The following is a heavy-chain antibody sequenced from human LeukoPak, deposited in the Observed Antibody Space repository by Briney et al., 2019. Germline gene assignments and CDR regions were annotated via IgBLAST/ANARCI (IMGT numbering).Heavy chain of an antibody. CDR3: ARDSRDSSGWYAYYFDY. CDR1: GGSISSYY. D-gene: IGHD6-19*01. Sequence: SETLSLTCTVSGGSISSYYWSWIRQPAGKGLEWIGRFYTSGSTNYNPSLKSRVTMSVDTSKNQFSLKLGSVTAADTAVYYCARDSRDSSGWYAYYFDYWGQGTLVTVSS. J-gene: IGHJ4*02. CDR2: FYTSGST. V-gene: IGHV4-4*07.